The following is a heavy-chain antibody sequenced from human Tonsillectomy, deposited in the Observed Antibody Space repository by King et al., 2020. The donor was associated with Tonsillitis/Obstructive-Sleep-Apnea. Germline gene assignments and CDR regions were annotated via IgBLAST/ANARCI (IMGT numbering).Heavy chain of an antibody. D-gene: IGHD6-13*01. CDR1: GDSISSYY. CDR2: IYYSGST. CDR3: AGGSSRSNWFDP. Sequence: HVQLQESGPGLVKPSETLSLICTVSGDSISSYYWSWIRQPPGKGLEWIGYIYYSGSTNYNPSLKSRVIISVDTSKNQFSLKLSSVTAAETAVYYCAGGSSRSNWFDPWGQGTLVSVSS. V-gene: IGHV4-59*08. J-gene: IGHJ5*02.